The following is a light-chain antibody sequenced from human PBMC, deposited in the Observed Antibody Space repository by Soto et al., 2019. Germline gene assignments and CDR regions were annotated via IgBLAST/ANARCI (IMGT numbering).Light chain of an antibody. CDR2: GAS. CDR1: QSVTSFY. V-gene: IGKV3-20*01. Sequence: EIVLTQSPGTLSLSPGERATLSCRASQSVTSFYLAWYQQKPGQAPRLLIYGASSRATGIPDRFSGSGSGTDFTLTISRLEPEDFAVYYCQYYSGSQTFGGGTKVEIK. CDR3: QYYSGSQT. J-gene: IGKJ4*01.